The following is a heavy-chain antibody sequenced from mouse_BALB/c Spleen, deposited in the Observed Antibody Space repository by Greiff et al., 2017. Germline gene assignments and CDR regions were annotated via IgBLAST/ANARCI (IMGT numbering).Heavy chain of an antibody. D-gene: IGHD1-2*01. J-gene: IGHJ2*01. CDR1: GFTFSSYG. CDR2: INSNGGST. Sequence: EVHLVESGGGLVQPGGSLKLSCAASGFTFSSYGMSWVRQTPDKRLELVATINSNGGSTYYPDSVKGRFTISRDNAKNTLYLQMSSLKSEDTAMYHCARGFTTALDYWGQGTTLTVSS. CDR3: ARGFTTALDY. V-gene: IGHV5-6-3*01.